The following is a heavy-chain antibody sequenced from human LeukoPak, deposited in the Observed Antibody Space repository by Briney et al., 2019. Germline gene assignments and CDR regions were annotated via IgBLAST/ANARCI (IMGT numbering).Heavy chain of an antibody. CDR3: ARTYGSGSYYDY. V-gene: IGHV4-4*02. CDR2: IYHSGSI. J-gene: IGHJ4*02. CDR1: GASISSTNW. D-gene: IGHD3-10*01. Sequence: SGTLSLTCAVSGASISSTNWWTWVRQPPGKGLEWIGEIYHSGSINYNPSLKSRVTISVDKSKNQFSLNLSSVTAADTAVYYCARTYGSGSYYDYWGQGTLVTVSS.